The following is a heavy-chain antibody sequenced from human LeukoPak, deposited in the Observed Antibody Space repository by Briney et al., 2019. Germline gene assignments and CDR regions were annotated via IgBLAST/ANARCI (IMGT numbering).Heavy chain of an antibody. D-gene: IGHD6-13*01. CDR1: GFTFSSHA. CDR2: ISGSGGST. V-gene: IGHV3-23*01. Sequence: RGSLRLSCAASGFTFSSHAMTWVRQAPGKGLDWVSSISGSGGSTDYADSVKGRLTISRDNSKNTLYLQMNSLRAEDTAVYYCAKAGYSGSFDYWGQGTLVIVSS. CDR3: AKAGYSGSFDY. J-gene: IGHJ4*02.